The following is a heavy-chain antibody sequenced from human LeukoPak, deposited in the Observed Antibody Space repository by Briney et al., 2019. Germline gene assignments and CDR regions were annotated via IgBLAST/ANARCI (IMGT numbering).Heavy chain of an antibody. CDR1: GYSFTSYW. D-gene: IGHD2-2*01. V-gene: IGHV5-51*01. CDR3: ARQPGGVPAANNWFDP. Sequence: GESLKISCKGSGYSFTSYWIGWVRQMPGKGLEWVGIIYPGDSDTRYSPSFQGQVTISADKSISTAYLQWSSLKASDTAMYYCARQPGGVPAANNWFDPWGQGTLVTVSS. J-gene: IGHJ5*02. CDR2: IYPGDSDT.